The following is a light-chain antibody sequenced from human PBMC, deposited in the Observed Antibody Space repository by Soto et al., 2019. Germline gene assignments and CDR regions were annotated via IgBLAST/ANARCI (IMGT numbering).Light chain of an antibody. J-gene: IGKJ2*01. CDR3: HQGHNWPLT. CDR2: SAS. V-gene: IGKV3-15*01. Sequence: EIAMTQSPATLSVSPGERATLSCRASQSISTELAWYQQIPGQPPRLLIYSASTRATGVPARFPGSGSRSAFTLTISGLQSEDFAIYYCHQGHNWPLTFGQGTRLDI. CDR1: QSISTE.